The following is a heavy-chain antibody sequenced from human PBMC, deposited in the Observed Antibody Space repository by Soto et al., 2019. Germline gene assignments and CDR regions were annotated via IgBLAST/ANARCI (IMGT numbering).Heavy chain of an antibody. D-gene: IGHD3-22*01. J-gene: IGHJ3*02. CDR2: MNPNSGNT. V-gene: IGHV1-8*01. CDR3: ARDKGTYYYDSSGPDAFDI. Sequence: ASVKVSCKASGYTFTSYDINWVRQATGQGLEWMGWMNPNSGNTGYAQKFQGRVTMTRNTSISTAYMELRSLRSDDTAVYYCARDKGTYYYDSSGPDAFDIWGQGTMVTVSS. CDR1: GYTFTSYD.